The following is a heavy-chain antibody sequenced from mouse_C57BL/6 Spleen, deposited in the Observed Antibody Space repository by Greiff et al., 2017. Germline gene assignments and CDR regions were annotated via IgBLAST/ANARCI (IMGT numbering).Heavy chain of an antibody. Sequence: VKLMESGPELVKPGASVKLSCKASGYTFTSYDINWVKQRPGQGLEWIGWIYPRDGSTKYNEKFKGKATFTVDTSSSTAYMELHSLTSEDSAVYFCARGSSGFSAWFAYWGQGTLVTVSA. CDR3: ARGSSGFSAWFAY. J-gene: IGHJ3*01. CDR2: IYPRDGST. V-gene: IGHV1-85*01. CDR1: GYTFTSYD. D-gene: IGHD3-2*02.